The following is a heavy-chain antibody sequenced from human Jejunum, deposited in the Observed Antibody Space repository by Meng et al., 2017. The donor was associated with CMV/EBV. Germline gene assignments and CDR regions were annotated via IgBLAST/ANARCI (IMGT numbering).Heavy chain of an antibody. CDR3: VRSSTTGGFDP. J-gene: IGHJ5*02. V-gene: IGHV6-1*01. Sequence: SGDSVSSNRAAWNWIRQSPSRGLEWLGRTSYRSNWSTDYALSVKSRITISPDTSKNQVSLHLTSLTPEDTAMYYCVRSSTTGGFDPWGQGTLVTVSS. CDR2: TSYRSNWST. D-gene: IGHD7-27*01. CDR1: GDSVSSNRAA.